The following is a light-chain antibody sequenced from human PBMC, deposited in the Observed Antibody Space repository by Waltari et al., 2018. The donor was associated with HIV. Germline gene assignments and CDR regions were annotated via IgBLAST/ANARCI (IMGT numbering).Light chain of an antibody. Sequence: EIVLTQSPVTLSLSPGESATLSCRASQTLTSTSLAWYQQRPGQAPRLLIYGVSSRATGVPDRFSGSGSGTDFSLIITRLQPEDFAMYYCQRYGRSPTAFGGGTKVEIK. CDR1: QTLTSTS. J-gene: IGKJ4*01. CDR3: QRYGRSPTA. CDR2: GVS. V-gene: IGKV3-20*01.